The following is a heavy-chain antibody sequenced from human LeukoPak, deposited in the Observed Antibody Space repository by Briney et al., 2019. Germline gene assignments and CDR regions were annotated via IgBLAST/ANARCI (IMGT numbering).Heavy chain of an antibody. Sequence: PGGSLRVSCSASGFNFDAYAMSWVRQAPGKGPEWVGFIRSQAYGAATNYAPFVQDRFTISRDDSRRIVHLQLDSLRTDDTAVYFCTRMNYYDSGSLYYGYFDYWGQGVLVTVSS. J-gene: IGHJ4*02. V-gene: IGHV3-49*04. CDR1: GFNFDAYA. CDR2: IRSQAYGAAT. CDR3: TRMNYYDSGSLYYGYFDY. D-gene: IGHD3-22*01.